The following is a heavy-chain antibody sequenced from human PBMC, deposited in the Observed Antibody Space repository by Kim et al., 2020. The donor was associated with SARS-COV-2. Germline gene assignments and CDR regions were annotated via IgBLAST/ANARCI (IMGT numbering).Heavy chain of an antibody. D-gene: IGHD2-2*03. CDR1: GFTFTGYA. CDR2: IDGSDGTT. V-gene: IGHV3-23*01. Sequence: GGSLRLSCTTSGFTFTGYAMSWVRQAPGMGLEWVSSIDGSDGTTYYVDSVKGRFTISRDNSKNTLYLQMNSLRADDTAVYYCMKGGWGWIWDHWGQGTRVTVSS. J-gene: IGHJ4*02. CDR3: MKGGWGWIWDH.